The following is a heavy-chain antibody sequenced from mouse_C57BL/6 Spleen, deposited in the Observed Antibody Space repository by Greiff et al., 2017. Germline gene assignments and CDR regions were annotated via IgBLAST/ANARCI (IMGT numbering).Heavy chain of an antibody. CDR3: ARTYYSNPLDY. D-gene: IGHD2-5*01. J-gene: IGHJ2*01. V-gene: IGHV1-80*01. CDR2: IYPGDGDT. CDR1: GYAFSSYW. Sequence: QVQLQQSGAELVKPGASVKISCKASGYAFSSYWMNWVKQRPGKGLEWIGQIYPGDGDTNYNGKFKGKATLTADKSSSTAYMQLSSLTSEDSAVYFCARTYYSNPLDYWGQGTTLTVSS.